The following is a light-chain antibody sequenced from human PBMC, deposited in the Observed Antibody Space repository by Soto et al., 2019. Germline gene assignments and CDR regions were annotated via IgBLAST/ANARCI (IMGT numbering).Light chain of an antibody. CDR3: QQRHTFPLT. V-gene: IGKV1-39*01. CDR2: AAS. J-gene: IGKJ1*01. Sequence: DIQITQSPSSLSASVGDRVTITCRASQSNGDYLSWYHHTPGKAPKLLIHAASNLQSGVPSSFSGIGSGTDFTLTISILQPEDFATFYSQQRHTFPLTFG. CDR1: QSNGDY.